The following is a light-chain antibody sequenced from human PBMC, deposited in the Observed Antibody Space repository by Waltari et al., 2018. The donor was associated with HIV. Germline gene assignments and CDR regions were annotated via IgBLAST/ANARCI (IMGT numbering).Light chain of an antibody. Sequence: QSVLTQSPSTSGTPGQRVTISCPGRSSNIESNYVSWFQQVPGTAPKLPLFRNTQRPSGVSDRFSGSVSGTSASLAISGLRSEDEADYYCAVWDDSLSAQLFGGGTKLTVL. CDR1: SSNIESNY. J-gene: IGLJ3*02. CDR3: AVWDDSLSAQL. CDR2: RNT. V-gene: IGLV1-47*01.